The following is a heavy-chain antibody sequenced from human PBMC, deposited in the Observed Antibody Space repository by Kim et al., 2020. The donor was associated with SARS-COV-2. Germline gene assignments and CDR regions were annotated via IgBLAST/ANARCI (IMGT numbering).Heavy chain of an antibody. D-gene: IGHD2-15*01. J-gene: IGHJ1*01. Sequence: GGSLRLSCAASGFTFSSYSMNWVRQAPGKGLEWVSSISSSSSYIYYADSVKGRFTISRDNAKNSLYLQMNSLRAEDTAVYYCVTVNCSGGSCYISEYFQHWGQGTLVTVSS. CDR2: ISSSSSYI. V-gene: IGHV3-21*01. CDR1: GFTFSSYS. CDR3: VTVNCSGGSCYISEYFQH.